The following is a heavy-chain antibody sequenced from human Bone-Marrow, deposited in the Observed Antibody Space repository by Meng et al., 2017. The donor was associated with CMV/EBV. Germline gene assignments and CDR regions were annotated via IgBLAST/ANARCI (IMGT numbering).Heavy chain of an antibody. CDR3: ARECGFLLYGLDV. CDR2: VNTKRGHT. CDR1: GYSFTIND. D-gene: IGHD6-25*01. V-gene: IGHV1-8*02. Sequence: ASVKDSCKASGYSFTINDINWVRQAPGQVLGWMGWVNTKRGHTRYAQKFQGRLSITRDTSMTTADMELTNLRSDDTAVYYCARECGFLLYGLDVWGQGTTVTVSS. J-gene: IGHJ6*02.